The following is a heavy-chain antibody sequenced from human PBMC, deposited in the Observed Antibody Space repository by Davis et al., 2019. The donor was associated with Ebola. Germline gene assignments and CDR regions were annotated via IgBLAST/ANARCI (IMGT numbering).Heavy chain of an antibody. J-gene: IGHJ5*02. CDR3: ARGHTYGRWDDWYDP. CDR1: GYTFAAHY. V-gene: IGHV1-2*06. CDR2: INPNFGGK. D-gene: IGHD5-18*01. Sequence: ASVKVSCKASGYTFAAHYIHWVRQAPGQGLEWMGRINPNFGGKIFAQKFQDRLSMTVDTSVTTVFMELDSLTSDDTAVYYCARGHTYGRWDDWYDPWGQGTLVTVSS.